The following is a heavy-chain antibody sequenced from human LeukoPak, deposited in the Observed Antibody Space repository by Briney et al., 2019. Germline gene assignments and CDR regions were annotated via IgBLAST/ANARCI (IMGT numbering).Heavy chain of an antibody. D-gene: IGHD3-3*01. V-gene: IGHV4-4*02. CDR2: IYHSGSP. CDR1: GGSISSNNW. Sequence: SETLSLTCAVSGGSISSNNWWGWVRQPPGKGLEWIGEIYHSGSPNYNPSLKSRVTISVDTSKNQFSLKMTSVTAADTAVYYCARDRPLDDSWSGYYDNGMDVWGQGTTVTVSS. CDR3: ARDRPLDDSWSGYYDNGMDV. J-gene: IGHJ6*01.